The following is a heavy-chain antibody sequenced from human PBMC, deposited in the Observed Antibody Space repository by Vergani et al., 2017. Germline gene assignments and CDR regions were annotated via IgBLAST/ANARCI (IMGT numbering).Heavy chain of an antibody. D-gene: IGHD3-9*01. CDR2: INPNSGGT. J-gene: IGHJ5*02. Sequence: QVQLVQSGAEVKKPGASVKVSCKASGYTFTGYYMHWVRQAPGQGLEWMGWINPNSGGTNYAQKFQGRVTMTRDTSISTAYMELSRLRSDDTAVYYCARRAYYDILTGYDWFDPWGQGTLVTVSS. CDR3: ARRAYYDILTGYDWFDP. CDR1: GYTFTGYY. V-gene: IGHV1-2*02.